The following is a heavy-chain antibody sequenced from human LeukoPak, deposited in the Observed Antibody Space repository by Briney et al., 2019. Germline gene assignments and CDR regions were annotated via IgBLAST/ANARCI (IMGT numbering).Heavy chain of an antibody. Sequence: GGSLRLSCAASGFTFSSYAMSWVRQAPGKGLEWVSAISGSGGSTYYADSVKGRFTISRDNSKNTLYLQMNSLRAEDTAVYYCAKGPITMVRGVIPFDYWGQGTLVTVSS. CDR2: ISGSGGST. CDR3: AKGPITMVRGVIPFDY. V-gene: IGHV3-23*01. J-gene: IGHJ4*02. D-gene: IGHD3-10*01. CDR1: GFTFSSYA.